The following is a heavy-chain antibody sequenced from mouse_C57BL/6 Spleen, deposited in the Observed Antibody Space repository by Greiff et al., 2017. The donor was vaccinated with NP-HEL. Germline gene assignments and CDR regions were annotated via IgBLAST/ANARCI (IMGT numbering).Heavy chain of an antibody. CDR2: ISSGSSTI. Sequence: EVKLMESGGGLVKPGGSLKLSCAASGFTFSDYGMHWVRQAPEKGLEWVAYISSGSSTIYYADTVKGRFTISRDNAKNTLFLQMTSLRSEDTAMYYCARGEKFGYWGQGTTLTVSS. V-gene: IGHV5-17*01. CDR1: GFTFSDYG. CDR3: ARGEKFGY. J-gene: IGHJ2*01.